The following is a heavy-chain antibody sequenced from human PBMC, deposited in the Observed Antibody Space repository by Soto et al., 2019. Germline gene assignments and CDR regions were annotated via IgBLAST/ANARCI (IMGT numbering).Heavy chain of an antibody. J-gene: IGHJ5*02. V-gene: IGHV1-69*13. CDR2: IIPIFGTA. CDR3: ARSPIEVVVVPRLKMFDP. Sequence: SVKVSCKASGGTFSSYAISWVRQAPGQGLEWMGGIIPIFGTANYAQKFQGRVTITADESTSTAYMELSSLRSEDTAVYYCARSPIEVVVVPRLKMFDPRGQGTLVTVSS. CDR1: GGTFSSYA. D-gene: IGHD2-2*01.